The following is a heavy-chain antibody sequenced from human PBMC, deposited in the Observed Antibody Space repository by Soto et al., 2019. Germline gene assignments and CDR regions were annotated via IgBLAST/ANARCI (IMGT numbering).Heavy chain of an antibody. CDR1: GGTLSSYA. D-gene: IGHD3-22*01. CDR2: IIPIFGTA. Sequence: QVQLVKSGAEVKKPGSSVKVSCKASGGTLSSYAISWVRQAPGQGLEWMGGIIPIFGTANYAQKCQGRVTITADESTITAYMELSSLRSEDTAVYYCARKYYDSSGYYRGYDPWCQGTLVTVSS. CDR3: ARKYYDSSGYYRGYDP. V-gene: IGHV1-69*01. J-gene: IGHJ5*02.